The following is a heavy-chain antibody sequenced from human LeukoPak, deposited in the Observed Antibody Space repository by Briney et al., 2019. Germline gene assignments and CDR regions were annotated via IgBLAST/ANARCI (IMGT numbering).Heavy chain of an antibody. CDR3: ARLQTTVTAANDY. V-gene: IGHV3-7*01. D-gene: IGHD4-17*01. CDR1: GFIFSTYW. CDR2: IKEDGSES. J-gene: IGHJ4*02. Sequence: GGSLRLSCAASGFIFSTYWMSWVRQAPGKGLEWVANIKEDGSESHYVDSVKGRFTISRDNAKNSLYLQMNSLRAEDTAVYYCARLQTTVTAANDYWGQGTLVTVSS.